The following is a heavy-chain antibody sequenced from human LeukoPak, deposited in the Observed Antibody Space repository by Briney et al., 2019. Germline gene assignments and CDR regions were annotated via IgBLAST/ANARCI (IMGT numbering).Heavy chain of an antibody. Sequence: SETLTLTCTVSGGSISSYYWSWIRQPAGKGLEWIGRVYTSGSTNYNPSLKSRVTMSVDTSKNQFSLKLSSVTAADTAVYYCARDWGDYGGNPGAFDIWGQGTMVTVSS. CDR3: ARDWGDYGGNPGAFDI. J-gene: IGHJ3*02. D-gene: IGHD4-23*01. V-gene: IGHV4-4*07. CDR1: GGSISSYY. CDR2: VYTSGST.